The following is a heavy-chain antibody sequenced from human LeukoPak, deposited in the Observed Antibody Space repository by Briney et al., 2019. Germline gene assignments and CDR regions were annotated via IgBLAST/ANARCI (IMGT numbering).Heavy chain of an antibody. CDR2: IRSKANSYAT. J-gene: IGHJ6*03. CDR1: GFTFSGSA. V-gene: IGHV3-73*01. D-gene: IGHD3-9*01. CDR3: TSPIYDILTGPDPNLDYYYYYMDV. Sequence: GGSLRLSCAASGFTFSGSAMHWVRQASGKGLEWVGRIRSKANSYATAYAASVKGRFTISRDDSRNTAYLQMNSLKTEDTAVYYCTSPIYDILTGPDPNLDYYYYYMDVWGKGTTVTVSS.